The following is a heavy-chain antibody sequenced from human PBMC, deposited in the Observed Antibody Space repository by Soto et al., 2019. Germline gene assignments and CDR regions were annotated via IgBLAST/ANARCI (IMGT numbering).Heavy chain of an antibody. V-gene: IGHV4-59*01. J-gene: IGHJ5*02. D-gene: IGHD3-10*01. CDR1: GGSIRSYY. Sequence: SETLSLTCTVSGGSIRSYYWSWIRQPPRKGLEWIGYIYYSGSTNYNPSLKSRVTISVDTSKNQFSLKLSSVTAADTAVYYCARSTLDYYGSGSYPNWFDPWGQGTLVTVSS. CDR3: ARSTLDYYGSGSYPNWFDP. CDR2: IYYSGST.